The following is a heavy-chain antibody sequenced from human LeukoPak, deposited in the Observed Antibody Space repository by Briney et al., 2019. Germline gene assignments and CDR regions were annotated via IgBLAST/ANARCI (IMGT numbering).Heavy chain of an antibody. J-gene: IGHJ4*02. CDR2: IYTSGST. V-gene: IGHV4-4*07. D-gene: IGHD6-13*01. CDR3: AREVAAADY. Sequence: PSETLSLTCTVSGGSISSYYWSWIRQPAGKGLEWIGRIYTSGSTNYNPSLKSRIIISADTSKNQFFLNLTSVTTADTAIYYCAREVAAADYWGQGTLVTVSS. CDR1: GGSISSYY.